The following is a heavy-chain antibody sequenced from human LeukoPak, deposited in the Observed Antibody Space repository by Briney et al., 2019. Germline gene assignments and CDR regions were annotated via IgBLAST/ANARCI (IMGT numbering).Heavy chain of an antibody. D-gene: IGHD3-16*01. V-gene: IGHV5-51*01. CDR1: GYSFTIYW. J-gene: IGHJ5*02. CDR3: ARRGGNWFDP. CDR2: IYPGDSEA. Sequence: GESLKISCKASGYSFTIYWIAWVRQMPGKGLEWMGIIYPGDSEAGYSPSFQGQVTFSADKSISTAYLQWSSLKASDSAMYYCARRGGNWFDPWGQGTLVTVSS.